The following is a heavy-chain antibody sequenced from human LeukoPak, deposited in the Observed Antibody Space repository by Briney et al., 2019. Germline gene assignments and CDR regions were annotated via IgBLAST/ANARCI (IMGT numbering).Heavy chain of an antibody. CDR1: GFTFSSCS. D-gene: IGHD4-11*01. Sequence: PGGSLRLSCAASGFTFSSCSMNWVRQAPGKGLEWVSYISSSSSTIYYADSVKGRFTISRDNAKNSLYLQMNSLRAEDTAVYYCARDAPWVTTDYWXQGTLVTVSS. V-gene: IGHV3-48*01. CDR2: ISSSSSTI. CDR3: ARDAPWVTTDY. J-gene: IGHJ4*02.